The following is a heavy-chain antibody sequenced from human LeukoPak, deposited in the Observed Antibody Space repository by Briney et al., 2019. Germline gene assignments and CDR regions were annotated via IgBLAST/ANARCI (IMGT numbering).Heavy chain of an antibody. Sequence: PSETLSLTCAVYGGSFSGYYWSWIRQPPGKGLEWIGEINHSGSTNYNPSLKSRVTISVDRSKNQFSLKLSSVTAADTAVYYCARGFGELFDYWGQGTLVTVSS. CDR1: GGSFSGYY. V-gene: IGHV4-34*01. CDR3: ARGFGELFDY. D-gene: IGHD3-10*01. CDR2: INHSGST. J-gene: IGHJ4*02.